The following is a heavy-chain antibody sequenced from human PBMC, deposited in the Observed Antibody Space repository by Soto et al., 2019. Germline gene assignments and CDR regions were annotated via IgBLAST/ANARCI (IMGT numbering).Heavy chain of an antibody. CDR1: VGTFSTYG. V-gene: IGHV1-69*13. CDR2: IIRIFGTA. J-gene: IGHJ4*02. Sequence: SVKVSCQASVGTFSTYGVSWVRQAPGQGLEWMGGIIRIFGTAKYARKFQGRVTVTADESTSTAYMELSSLRSEDTAVYYCARALGMSYFDFWGQGTLVTVSS. CDR3: ARALGMSYFDF.